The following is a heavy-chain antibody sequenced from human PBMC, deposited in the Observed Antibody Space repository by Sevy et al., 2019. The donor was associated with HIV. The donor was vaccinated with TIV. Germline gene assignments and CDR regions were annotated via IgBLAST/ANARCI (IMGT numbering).Heavy chain of an antibody. J-gene: IGHJ3*02. Sequence: GGSLRLSCAASGFTFSSYSMNWVRQAPGKGLEWVSSISSSSSYIYYADSVKGRFTISRDNAKNSLYLQMNSLRAEDTAVYYCASEDPGTTWYAFDIWGQGTMVTVSS. CDR2: ISSSSSYI. CDR3: ASEDPGTTWYAFDI. CDR1: GFTFSSYS. V-gene: IGHV3-21*01. D-gene: IGHD1-1*01.